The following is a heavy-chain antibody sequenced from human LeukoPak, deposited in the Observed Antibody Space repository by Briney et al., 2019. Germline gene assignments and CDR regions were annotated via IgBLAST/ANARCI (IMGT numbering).Heavy chain of an antibody. J-gene: IGHJ4*02. D-gene: IGHD6-6*01. V-gene: IGHV3-33*06. CDR1: GFTFSSYG. CDR3: AKSTIGGSSSSYFDY. Sequence: GGSLRLSCAASGFTFSSYGMHWVRQAPGKGLEWVAVIWYDGSNKYYADSVKGRFTISRDNSKNTLYLQMNSLRAEDTAVYFCAKSTIGGSSSSYFDYWGQGTLVTVSS. CDR2: IWYDGSNK.